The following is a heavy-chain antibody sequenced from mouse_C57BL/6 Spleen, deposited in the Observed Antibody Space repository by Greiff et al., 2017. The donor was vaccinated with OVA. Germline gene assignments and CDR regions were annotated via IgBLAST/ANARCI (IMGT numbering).Heavy chain of an antibody. CDR3: TSESNYWFAY. Sequence: QVQLQQSGAELVRPGASVTLSCTASGYTFTDYEMHWVKQTPVHGLEWIGAIDPETGGTAYHQKVKGKAILSADKSTSTAYMERRSLTSEDSAVYYCTSESNYWFAYWGQGTLVTVSA. V-gene: IGHV1-15*01. CDR2: IDPETGGT. J-gene: IGHJ3*01. CDR1: GYTFTDYE. D-gene: IGHD2-5*01.